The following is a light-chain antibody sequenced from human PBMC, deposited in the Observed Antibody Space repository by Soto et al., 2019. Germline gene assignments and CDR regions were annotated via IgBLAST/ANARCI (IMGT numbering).Light chain of an antibody. CDR2: DAS. Sequence: ELVLTQSPATLSLSPGARATLSCRASQSVSSYLAWYQQKPGQAPRLLIYDASNRATGIPARFSGSGSGTDFTLAISSLEPEDFAVSYCHQRSNWPLTFGKGTNVEIK. CDR3: HQRSNWPLT. J-gene: IGKJ1*01. CDR1: QSVSSY. V-gene: IGKV3-11*01.